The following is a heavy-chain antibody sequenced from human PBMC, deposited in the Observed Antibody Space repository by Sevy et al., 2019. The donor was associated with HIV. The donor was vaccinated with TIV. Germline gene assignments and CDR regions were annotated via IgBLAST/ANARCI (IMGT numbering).Heavy chain of an antibody. Sequence: GESLKISCAASGLTFSSHAMHWVRQAPGKGLEWVAVISSAGSNKYYADSVKGRFTISRDNPKNTLYLQMNGLGPEDTAGYYCTRDAGYSIAWSPSDYWGQGTLVTVSS. CDR1: GLTFSSHA. D-gene: IGHD3-3*02. V-gene: IGHV3-30-3*01. CDR2: ISSAGSNK. CDR3: TRDAGYSIAWSPSDY. J-gene: IGHJ4*02.